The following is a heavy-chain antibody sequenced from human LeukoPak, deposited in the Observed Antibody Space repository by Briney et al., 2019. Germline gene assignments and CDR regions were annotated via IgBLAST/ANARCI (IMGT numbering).Heavy chain of an antibody. CDR3: ARAQTLGYCSGGSCLRAFDI. J-gene: IGHJ3*02. CDR1: GGSFSGYY. CDR2: INHSGST. D-gene: IGHD2-15*01. V-gene: IGHV4-34*01. Sequence: SETLSLTCAVYGGSFSGYYWSWIRQPPGKGLEWIGEINHSGSTNYNPSLKSRVTISVDTSKNQLSLKLSSVTAADTAVYYCARAQTLGYCSGGSCLRAFDIWGQGTMVTVSS.